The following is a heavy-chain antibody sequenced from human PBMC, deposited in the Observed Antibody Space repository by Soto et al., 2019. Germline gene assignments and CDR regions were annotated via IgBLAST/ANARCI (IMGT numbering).Heavy chain of an antibody. CDR1: GYTFTNFG. V-gene: IGHV1-18*01. CDR3: ARDRPKLLWLEKNYYSVRDV. D-gene: IGHD3-10*01. CDR2: ISAYNGNT. Sequence: GASVKVSCKASGYTFTNFGISWVRQAPGQGLEWMGWISAYNGNTNYAQKVQGRVTMTTDTSTSTAYMELRSLRSDDTAVYYCARDRPKLLWLEKNYYSVRDVWAKGTTVTFSS. J-gene: IGHJ6*04.